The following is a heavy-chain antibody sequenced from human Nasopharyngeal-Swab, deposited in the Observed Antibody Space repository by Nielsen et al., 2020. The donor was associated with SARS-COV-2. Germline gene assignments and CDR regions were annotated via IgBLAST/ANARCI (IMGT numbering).Heavy chain of an antibody. CDR2: IYYSGST. V-gene: IGHV4-31*03. CDR3: ARAMIVVVINAFDI. Sequence: SETLSLTCTVSGGSISRGGYSWSWLRQHPGKGLEWIGYIYYSGSTYYNPSLKSRVTISVDTSNNQFSLKLSSVTAADTAVYYCARAMIVVVINAFDIWGQGTMVTVSS. J-gene: IGHJ3*02. D-gene: IGHD3-22*01. CDR1: GGSISRGGYS.